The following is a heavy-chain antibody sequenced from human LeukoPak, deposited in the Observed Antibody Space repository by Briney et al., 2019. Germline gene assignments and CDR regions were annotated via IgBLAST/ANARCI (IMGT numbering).Heavy chain of an antibody. CDR2: IYTSGST. CDR1: GGSISSYY. J-gene: IGHJ6*03. V-gene: IGHV4-4*07. Sequence: SETLSLTYTVSGGSISSYYWSWIRQPAGKGLEWIGRIYTSGSTNYNPSLKSRVTMSVDTSKNQFSLKLSSVTAADTAVYYCARVITIFGVAPSYMDVWGKGTTVTVSS. D-gene: IGHD3-3*01. CDR3: ARVITIFGVAPSYMDV.